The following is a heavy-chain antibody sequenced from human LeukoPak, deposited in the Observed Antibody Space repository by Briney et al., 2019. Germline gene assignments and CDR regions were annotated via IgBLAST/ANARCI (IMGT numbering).Heavy chain of an antibody. D-gene: IGHD3-22*01. J-gene: IGHJ4*02. Sequence: PSETLSLTCAVYGGSFSGYYWSWMRPPPGKGLEWIGEINHSGSTNYNPSLKSRVTISVDTSKNQFSLKLSSVTAADTAVYYCARAGSLVMVIYDYWGQGTLVTVSS. CDR3: ARAGSLVMVIYDY. CDR2: INHSGST. V-gene: IGHV4-34*01. CDR1: GGSFSGYY.